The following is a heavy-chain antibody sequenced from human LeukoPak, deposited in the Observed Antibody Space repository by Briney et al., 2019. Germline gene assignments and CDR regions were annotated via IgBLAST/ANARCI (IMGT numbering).Heavy chain of an antibody. J-gene: IGHJ4*02. CDR3: ARTPCSGGSCYPDY. CDR1: GGSISSSSYY. V-gene: IGHV4-61*01. Sequence: SETPSLTCTVSGGSISSSSYYWSWIRQPPGKGLEWIGYIYYSGSTNYNPSLKSRVTISVDTSKNQFSLKLSSVTAADTAVYYCARTPCSGGSCYPDYWGQGTLVTVSS. D-gene: IGHD2-15*01. CDR2: IYYSGST.